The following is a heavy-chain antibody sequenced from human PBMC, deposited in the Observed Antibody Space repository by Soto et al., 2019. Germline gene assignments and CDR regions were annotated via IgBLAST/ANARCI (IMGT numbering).Heavy chain of an antibody. V-gene: IGHV1-69*13. CDR2: IIPIFGTT. D-gene: IGHD3-10*01. CDR1: GGTFSSYA. CDR3: ARDRRYYYGSGSYYNGMDV. J-gene: IGHJ6*02. Sequence: SVKVSFKASGGTFSSYAISWVRQAPGQGLEWMGGIIPIFGTTNYAQKFQGRVTITADESTSTAYMELSSLRSEDTAVYYCARDRRYYYGSGSYYNGMDVWGQGTTVTVSS.